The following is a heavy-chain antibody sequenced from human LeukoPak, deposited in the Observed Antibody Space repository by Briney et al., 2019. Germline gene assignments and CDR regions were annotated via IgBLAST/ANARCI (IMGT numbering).Heavy chain of an antibody. CDR2: ISPGGGTT. CDR3: AKSRSGSANWALRIFDN. D-gene: IGHD3-10*01. J-gene: IGHJ4*02. V-gene: IGHV3-23*01. Sequence: SGGSLRPSCVVSGFPFGSEAMSWVRQDPGRGLEWVSTISPGGGTTYYADSVKGRFTISRDNSKNTLYVQMNSLRAEDTAIYYCAKSRSGSANWALRIFDNWGQGTLVTVSS. CDR1: GFPFGSEA.